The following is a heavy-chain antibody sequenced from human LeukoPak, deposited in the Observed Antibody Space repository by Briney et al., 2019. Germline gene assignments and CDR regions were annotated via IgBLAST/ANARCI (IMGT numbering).Heavy chain of an antibody. CDR2: IYSGGST. CDR1: GFTVSSNY. CDR3: TRDGGYSGFDFDY. D-gene: IGHD5-12*01. Sequence: PGGSLRLSCAASGFTVSSNYMSWVRQAPGKGLEWVSVIYSGGSTYYADSVKGRFTISRDNDKKSVYLQMISLRVEDTAVYFCTRDGGYSGFDFDYWGQGVLVTVSS. V-gene: IGHV3-53*01. J-gene: IGHJ4*02.